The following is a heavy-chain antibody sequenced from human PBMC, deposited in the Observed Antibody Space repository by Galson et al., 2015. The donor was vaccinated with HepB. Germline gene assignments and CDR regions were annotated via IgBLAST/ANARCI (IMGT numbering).Heavy chain of an antibody. CDR2: ISWNSGSI. Sequence: LRLSCAASGFTFDDYAMHWVRQAPGKGLEWVSGISWNSGSIGYADSVKGRFTISRDNAKNSLYLQMNSLRAEDTALYYCAKDSDPSLVVTAIGPGPNAFDIWGQGTMVTVSS. CDR1: GFTFDDYA. CDR3: AKDSDPSLVVTAIGPGPNAFDI. J-gene: IGHJ3*02. D-gene: IGHD2-21*02. V-gene: IGHV3-9*01.